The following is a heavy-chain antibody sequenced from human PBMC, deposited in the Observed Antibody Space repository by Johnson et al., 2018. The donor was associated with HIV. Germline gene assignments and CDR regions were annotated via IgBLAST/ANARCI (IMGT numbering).Heavy chain of an antibody. V-gene: IGHV3-7*01. D-gene: IGHD4-17*01. J-gene: IGHJ3*01. Sequence: VQLVESGGRLVQPGGSLGLSCVTSGFTFSNYWMSWVRQAPGKGLEWVASIKRDGREKYYVDSVRGRFSVSRDNTKKSLYLQMNSLIAEDTAVYYCAREEGDYGDSITDDVFDFWGQGTVVTVSS. CDR2: IKRDGREK. CDR1: GFTFSNYW. CDR3: AREEGDYGDSITDDVFDF.